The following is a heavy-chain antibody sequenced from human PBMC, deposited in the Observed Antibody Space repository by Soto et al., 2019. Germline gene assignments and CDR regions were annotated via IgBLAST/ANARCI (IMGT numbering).Heavy chain of an antibody. J-gene: IGHJ4*02. V-gene: IGHV1-18*01. D-gene: IGHD4-17*01. CDR2: ISAHNGNT. CDR1: GYIFTSYG. CDR3: ARGRYGDY. Sequence: QAPLVQSGPEVKKPGASVKVSCKGSGYIFTSYGIAWVRQAPGQGLERMGWISAHNGNTEYAQKFQGRVTVTRDTSTSTAYLELRSLRSDDTALYYCARGRYGDYWGKGALVTVSS.